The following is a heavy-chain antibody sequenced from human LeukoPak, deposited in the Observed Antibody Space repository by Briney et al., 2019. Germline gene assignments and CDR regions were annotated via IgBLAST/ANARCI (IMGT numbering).Heavy chain of an antibody. CDR3: ARGGDYVEGYMDV. V-gene: IGHV1-69*13. CDR1: GDTFSSYA. Sequence: ASVKVSCKASGDTFSSYAITWVRQAPGQGLEWMGGLIPKFGTTNYAQKLQGRLTITAGVFTSTAYMNLSSLGSEDTAVYYCARGGDYVEGYMDVWGKGTTVTVSS. D-gene: IGHD4-17*01. J-gene: IGHJ6*03. CDR2: LIPKFGTT.